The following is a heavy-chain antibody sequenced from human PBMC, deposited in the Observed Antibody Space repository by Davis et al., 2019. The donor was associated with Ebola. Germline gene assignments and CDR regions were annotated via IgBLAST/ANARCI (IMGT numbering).Heavy chain of an antibody. CDR1: GFTFSDYY. V-gene: IGHV3-11*04. CDR2: ISTSDNTI. J-gene: IGHJ4*02. Sequence: PGGSLRLSCAASGFTFSDYYMSWIRQAPGKGLEWISYISTSDNTIYYADSVKGRFTISRDNAKNSLYLQMNSLRAEDTAVYYCARRTVPAAKDWGQGTLVTVSS. CDR3: ARRTVPAAKD. D-gene: IGHD2-2*01.